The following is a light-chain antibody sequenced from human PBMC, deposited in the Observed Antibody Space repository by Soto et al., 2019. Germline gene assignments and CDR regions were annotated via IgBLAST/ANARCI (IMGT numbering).Light chain of an antibody. V-gene: IGLV2-14*01. CDR3: SSYTISSTLFYV. Sequence: QSVLTQPASVSGSPGQSITISCTGTSSDVGAYDYVSWYQQHPGKAPKLMIYEVRNRPSGVSSRFSGSKSGNTASLTISGLQAEDEADYYCSSYTISSTLFYVFGTGTKVTVL. J-gene: IGLJ1*01. CDR2: EVR. CDR1: SSDVGAYDY.